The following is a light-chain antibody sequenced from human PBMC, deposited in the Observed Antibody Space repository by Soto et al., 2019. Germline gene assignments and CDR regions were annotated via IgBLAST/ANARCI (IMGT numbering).Light chain of an antibody. Sequence: QSVLTQPASVSGSPGQSITISCTGTSSDIGTYNLVSWYQQHPGKAPKLMIYEVNKRPSGVSDRFSGSKSGNTASLTISGLQAEDEADYYCCSYAGSSNLYVFGTGTKVTVL. V-gene: IGLV2-23*02. J-gene: IGLJ1*01. CDR2: EVN. CDR3: CSYAGSSNLYV. CDR1: SSDIGTYNL.